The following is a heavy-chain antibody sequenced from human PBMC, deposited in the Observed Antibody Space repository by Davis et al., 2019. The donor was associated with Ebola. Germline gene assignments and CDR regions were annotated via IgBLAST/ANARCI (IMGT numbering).Heavy chain of an antibody. J-gene: IGHJ4*02. Sequence: SVKVSCKASGGTFNSYAISWVRQAPGQGLEWMGGVIPIFGTANYAQKFQGRVTITADESTSTAYMELSSLRSEDTAVYYCARGGSMVQYFDYWGQGTLVTVSS. CDR2: VIPIFGTA. D-gene: IGHD3-10*01. CDR3: ARGGSMVQYFDY. CDR1: GGTFNSYA. V-gene: IGHV1-69*13.